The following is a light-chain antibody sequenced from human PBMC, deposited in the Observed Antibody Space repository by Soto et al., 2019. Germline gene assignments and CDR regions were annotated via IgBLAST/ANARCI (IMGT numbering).Light chain of an antibody. CDR1: QGISSY. Sequence: DIQLTQSPSFLSASVGDRVTITCRASQGISSYLAWYQQKPGKAPKLLIYAASTLQSGVPSRFSGSGSGTEFTLTISSLQPEDFATYYCQQLNSYPSTFGQGTMLEIK. V-gene: IGKV1-9*01. J-gene: IGKJ2*01. CDR2: AAS. CDR3: QQLNSYPST.